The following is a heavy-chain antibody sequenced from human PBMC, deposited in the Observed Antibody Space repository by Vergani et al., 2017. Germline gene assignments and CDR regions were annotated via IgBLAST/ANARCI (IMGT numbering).Heavy chain of an antibody. CDR3: AKHFRGWGIDY. CDR2: IQLDGSNQ. D-gene: IGHD3-16*01. Sequence: QVQLVESGGGVVQRGGSLRLPCATSGFTLSNYDMQWIRQGPGKGLEFVAFIQLDGSNQYYADSVKGRFTLSRDFSKNTLYLQMNSLRTDDTATYYCAKHFRGWGIDYWGQGTQVIFSS. J-gene: IGHJ4*02. V-gene: IGHV3-30*02. CDR1: GFTLSNYD.